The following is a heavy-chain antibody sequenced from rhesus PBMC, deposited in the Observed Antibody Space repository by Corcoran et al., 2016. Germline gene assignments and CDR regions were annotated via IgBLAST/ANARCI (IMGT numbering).Heavy chain of an antibody. CDR3: ARDGYSNPFDY. V-gene: IGHV4S10*01. CDR2: IYGRTTCT. CDR1: GVSISVSYR. J-gene: IGHJ4*01. Sequence: QGQLQESGPGVVKPSETLSLTCAVSGVSISVSYRWRWIRQPPGKGLEWVGYIYGRTTCTNYIPSLKGRVTISKDASKNQFSLELSSVTAADTAVYYCARDGYSNPFDYWGKGVLVTVSS. D-gene: IGHD5-24*01.